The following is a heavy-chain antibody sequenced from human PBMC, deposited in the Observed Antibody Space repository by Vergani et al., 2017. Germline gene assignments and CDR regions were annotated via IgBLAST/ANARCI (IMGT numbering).Heavy chain of an antibody. CDR3: ARIGSAPTVTTGGFIDY. CDR1: GGTFSSYA. D-gene: IGHD4-17*01. J-gene: IGHJ4*02. Sequence: QVQLVQSGAEVKKPGSSVKVSCKASGGTFSSYAISWVRQAPGQGLEWMGRIIPILGIANYAQKFQGRVTITADKSTSTAYMELSSLRSEDTAVYYCARIGSAPTVTTGGFIDYWGQGTLVTVSS. CDR2: IIPILGIA. V-gene: IGHV1-69*04.